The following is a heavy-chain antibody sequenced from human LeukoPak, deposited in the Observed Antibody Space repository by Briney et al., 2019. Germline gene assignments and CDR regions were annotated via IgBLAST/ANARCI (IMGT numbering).Heavy chain of an antibody. CDR3: ARHYSSDPFDY. CDR1: GGSISSYY. Sequence: PSETLSLTCTVSGGSISSYYWSWIRQPPGKGLEWIGYIYHSGSTYYNPSLKSRVTISVDRSKNQFSLKLTSLTAADTALYFCARHYSSDPFDYWGQGTLVTVSS. D-gene: IGHD2-21*01. J-gene: IGHJ4*02. V-gene: IGHV4-59*08. CDR2: IYHSGST.